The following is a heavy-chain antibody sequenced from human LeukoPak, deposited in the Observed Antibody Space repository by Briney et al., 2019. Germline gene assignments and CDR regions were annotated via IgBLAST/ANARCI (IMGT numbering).Heavy chain of an antibody. CDR1: GYTFTSYG. CDR3: ARDKWLVEGGYYYYGMDV. D-gene: IGHD6-19*01. CDR2: ISAYNGNT. J-gene: IGHJ6*02. V-gene: IGHV1-18*01. Sequence: GASVKVSCKASGYTFTSYGISWVRQAPGQGLEWMGWISAYNGNTNYAQKLQGRVTMTTDTSTSTAYMELGSLRSDDTAVYYCARDKWLVEGGYYYYGMDVWGQGTTVTVSS.